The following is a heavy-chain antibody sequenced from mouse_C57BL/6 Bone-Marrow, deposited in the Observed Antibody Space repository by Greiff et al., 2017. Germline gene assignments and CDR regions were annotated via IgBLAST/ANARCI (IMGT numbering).Heavy chain of an antibody. CDR1: GYTFTDYY. CDR2: IDPYNGGT. CDR3: AGDYDGD. J-gene: IGHJ2*01. V-gene: IGHV1-19*01. D-gene: IGHD2-4*01. Sequence: VHVKQSGPVLVKPGASVKMSCKASGYTFTDYYMNWVKQSHGKSLEWIGVIDPYNGGTSYNQKFKGKATLTVDKSSSTAYMELNSLTSEDSAVYYCAGDYDGDWGQGTTLTVSS.